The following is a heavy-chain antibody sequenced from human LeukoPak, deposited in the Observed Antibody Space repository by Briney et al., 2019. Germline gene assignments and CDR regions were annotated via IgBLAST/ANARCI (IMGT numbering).Heavy chain of an antibody. D-gene: IGHD3-10*01. V-gene: IGHV4-31*03. CDR2: IYYSGST. Sequence: SETLSLTCTVSGGSISSGGYYWSWIRQRPGKGLEWIGYIYYSGSTYYNPSLKSRVTISVDTSKNQFSLKLSSVTAADTAVYYCARMVRGVMDPRFDYWGQGTLVTVSS. CDR3: ARMVRGVMDPRFDY. J-gene: IGHJ4*02. CDR1: GGSISSGGYY.